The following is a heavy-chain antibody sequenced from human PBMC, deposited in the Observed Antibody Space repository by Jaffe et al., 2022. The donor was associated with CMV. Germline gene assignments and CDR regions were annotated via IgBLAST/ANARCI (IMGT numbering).Heavy chain of an antibody. CDR1: GGSISSYY. J-gene: IGHJ4*02. D-gene: IGHD3-22*01. CDR2: IYYSGST. CDR3: ARVGDYYDSSLDY. Sequence: QVQLQESGPGLVKPSETLSLTCTVSGGSISSYYWSWIRQPPGKGLEWIGYIYYSGSTNYNPSLKSRVTISVDTSKNQFSLKLSSVTAADTAVYYCARVGDYYDSSLDYWGQGTLVTVSS. V-gene: IGHV4-59*01.